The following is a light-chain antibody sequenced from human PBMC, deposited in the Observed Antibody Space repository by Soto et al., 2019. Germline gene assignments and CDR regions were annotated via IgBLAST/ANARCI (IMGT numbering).Light chain of an antibody. V-gene: IGKV3-20*01. CDR2: GAS. CDR1: QSVSSSF. CDR3: QQYGSSRRT. J-gene: IGKJ1*01. Sequence: EIVLTQSPGTLSLSPGERATLSCRASQSVSSSFLAWYQQKPGQAPRLLIYGASSRATGIPDRFSGSGSGTDFTLTISRLEPSDCAVYYCQQYGSSRRTFGQGTKVEIK.